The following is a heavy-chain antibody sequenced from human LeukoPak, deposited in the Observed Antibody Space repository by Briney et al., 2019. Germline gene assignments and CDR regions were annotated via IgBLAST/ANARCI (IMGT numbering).Heavy chain of an antibody. V-gene: IGHV4-59*12. Sequence: PSETLSLTCTVSGGSISSYYWSWIRQPPGKGLEWIGYIYYSGSTNYNPSLKSRVTISVDKSKNQFSLKLSSVTAADTAVYYCARREQQLTPFDYWGRGTLVTVSS. CDR2: IYYSGST. J-gene: IGHJ4*02. CDR1: GGSISSYY. CDR3: ARREQQLTPFDY. D-gene: IGHD6-13*01.